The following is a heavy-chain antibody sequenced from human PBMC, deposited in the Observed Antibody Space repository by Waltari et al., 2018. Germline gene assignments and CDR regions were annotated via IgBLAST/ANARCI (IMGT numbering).Heavy chain of an antibody. Sequence: EVQLVESGGGLEQPGGSLRLPCAGSGFNFGSYEMLWVRQAPGKGLEWVSYIGTSDRSIYYADSVRGRFTISRDNAKNSLYLHMNNLRAEDTAVYYCARVGGYYYYYMDVWGKGTTVTVSS. CDR2: IGTSDRSI. D-gene: IGHD3-16*01. J-gene: IGHJ6*03. CDR1: GFNFGSYE. V-gene: IGHV3-48*03. CDR3: ARVGGYYYYYMDV.